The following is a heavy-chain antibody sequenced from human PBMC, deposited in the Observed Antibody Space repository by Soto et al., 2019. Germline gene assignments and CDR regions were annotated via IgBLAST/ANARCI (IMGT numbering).Heavy chain of an antibody. CDR2: INAGNGNT. CDR1: GYTFTSYA. D-gene: IGHD2-21*02. J-gene: IGHJ4*02. CDR3: AIAWVVVTAPVY. Sequence: QVQLVQSGAEEKKPGASVKVSCKASGYTFTSYAMHWVRQAPGQRLEWMGWINAGNGNTKYSLKFQGRVTITRDTSASTAHMDLTSLRSEDTAVYFFAIAWVVVTAPVYCGQGTLVTVSS. V-gene: IGHV1-3*05.